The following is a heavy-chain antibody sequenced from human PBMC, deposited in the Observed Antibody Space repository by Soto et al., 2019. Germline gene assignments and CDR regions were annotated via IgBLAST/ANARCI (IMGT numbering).Heavy chain of an antibody. Sequence: SETLSLTCTVSGGSINNYYWSWFRQPPGKGLEWIGYIYYSGSTTYKPSLKSRVTISVDTSKNQFFLKLNSVTAADTAVYYCARLGGYYDYWGQGTLVTVSS. CDR3: ARLGGYYDY. V-gene: IGHV4-59*08. CDR2: IYYSGST. J-gene: IGHJ4*02. CDR1: GGSINNYY. D-gene: IGHD3-22*01.